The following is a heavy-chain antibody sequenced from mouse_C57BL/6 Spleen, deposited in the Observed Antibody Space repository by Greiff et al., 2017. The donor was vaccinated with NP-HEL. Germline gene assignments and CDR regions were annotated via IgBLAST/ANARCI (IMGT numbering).Heavy chain of an antibody. CDR3: ARSLDAMDY. Sequence: VQLQQSGAELAKPGASVKLSCKASGYTFTSYWLHWVKPRPGQGLEWIGYINPSSGYTKYNQKFKDKATLTADKSSSTDYMQLSSLTYEDSAVYYCARSLDAMDYWGQGTSVTVSS. V-gene: IGHV1-7*01. CDR1: GYTFTSYW. J-gene: IGHJ4*01. CDR2: INPSSGYT.